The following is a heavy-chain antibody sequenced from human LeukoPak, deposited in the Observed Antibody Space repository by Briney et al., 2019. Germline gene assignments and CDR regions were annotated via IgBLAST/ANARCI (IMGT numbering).Heavy chain of an antibody. CDR1: GGSISSGGYS. CDR3: ARGGYYYDSSGYYMDAFDI. V-gene: IGHV4-30-2*01. J-gene: IGHJ3*02. D-gene: IGHD3-22*01. CDR2: IYHSGST. Sequence: SQTLSLTCAVSGGSISSGGYSWSWIRQPPGKGLEWIGYIYHSGSTYYNPSLKSRVTISVDRSKNQFSLKLGSVTAADTAVYYCARGGYYYDSSGYYMDAFDIWGQGTMVTVSS.